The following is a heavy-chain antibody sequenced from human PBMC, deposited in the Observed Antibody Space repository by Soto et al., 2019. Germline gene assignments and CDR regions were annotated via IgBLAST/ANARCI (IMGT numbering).Heavy chain of an antibody. D-gene: IGHD6-13*01. CDR2: INPSGGST. CDR3: AREGSSWTGFAY. J-gene: IGHJ4*02. V-gene: IGHV1-46*01. Sequence: VASVKVSCKASGYTFTSYYMHWVRQAPGQGLEWMGIINPSGGSTSYAQKFQGRVTMTRDTSTSTVYMELSSLRSEDTAVDYCAREGSSWTGFAYWGQGTLVTVSS. CDR1: GYTFTSYY.